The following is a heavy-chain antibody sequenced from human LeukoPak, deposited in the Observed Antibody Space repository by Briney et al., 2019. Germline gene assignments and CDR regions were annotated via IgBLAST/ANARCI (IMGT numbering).Heavy chain of an antibody. D-gene: IGHD4-17*01. CDR3: AKDRGYGDYGTTD. V-gene: IGHV3-33*06. Sequence: GRSLRLSCAASGFTFSSYGMHWVRQAPGKGLEWVAVIWYDGSNKYYADSVKGRFTISRDNSKNTLYLQMNSLRAEDTAVYYCAKDRGYGDYGTTDWGQGTLVTVSS. J-gene: IGHJ4*02. CDR2: IWYDGSNK. CDR1: GFTFSSYG.